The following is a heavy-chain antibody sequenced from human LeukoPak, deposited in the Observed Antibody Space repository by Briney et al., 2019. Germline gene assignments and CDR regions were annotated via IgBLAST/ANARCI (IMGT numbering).Heavy chain of an antibody. V-gene: IGHV3-23*01. D-gene: IGHD4-17*01. J-gene: IGHJ4*02. CDR1: GFTFSSCA. CDR3: AKTQDYGDYFDY. CDR2: ISAGGGNT. Sequence: GGSLRLSCAASGFTFSSCAMSWVRQAPGKGLEWVSGISAGGGNTYYADSVKGRFTISRDNFKNTLYLQMNSLRAEDTAVYYCAKTQDYGDYFDYWGQGTLVTVSS.